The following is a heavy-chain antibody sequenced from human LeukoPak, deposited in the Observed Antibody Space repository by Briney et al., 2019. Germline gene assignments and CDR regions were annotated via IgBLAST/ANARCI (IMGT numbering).Heavy chain of an antibody. V-gene: IGHV4-59*01. J-gene: IGHJ4*02. CDR1: GGSISSYY. Sequence: PSETLSLTCTVSGGSISSYYWSWIRQPPGKGLEWIGYIYYSGSTNYNPSLKSRVTISVDTPKNQFSLKLSSVTAADTAVYYCARDLMAGTTPFDYWGQGTLVTVSS. CDR3: ARDLMAGTTPFDY. CDR2: IYYSGST. D-gene: IGHD1-1*01.